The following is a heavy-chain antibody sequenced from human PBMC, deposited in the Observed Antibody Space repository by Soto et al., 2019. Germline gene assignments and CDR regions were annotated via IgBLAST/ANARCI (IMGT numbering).Heavy chain of an antibody. CDR1: GGTFSTST. V-gene: IGHV1-69*08. D-gene: IGHD5-12*01. CDR2: TIPLLNVA. J-gene: IGHJ4*02. CDR3: ARDSPIGSTYSGYDAIDS. Sequence: QVQLVQSGAEVKKPGSSVKVSCKASGGTFSTSTFTWVRQAPGQGLEWMGRTIPLLNVADYAQDFQGRVTINADKSTSTASMELTSLTSKDTAVYYCARDSPIGSTYSGYDAIDSWGQGTLVTVSS.